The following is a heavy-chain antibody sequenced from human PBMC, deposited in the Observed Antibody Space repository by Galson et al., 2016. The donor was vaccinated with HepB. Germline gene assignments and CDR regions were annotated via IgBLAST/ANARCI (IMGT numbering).Heavy chain of an antibody. J-gene: IGHJ3*02. CDR1: GFTVSTNY. Sequence: SLRLSCAASGFTVSTNYMHWVRQAPGKGLECVSVIYTGGSTYFADSVKGRFTISRDNSKNTVYLQMNSLRAYDTAVYFCVREEYGFDIWGQGTIVTVSS. V-gene: IGHV3-53*01. D-gene: IGHD3-10*01. CDR2: IYTGGST. CDR3: VREEYGFDI.